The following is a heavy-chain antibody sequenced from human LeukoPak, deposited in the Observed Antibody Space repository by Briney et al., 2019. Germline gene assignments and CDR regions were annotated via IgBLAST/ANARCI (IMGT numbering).Heavy chain of an antibody. CDR2: IKEDGSEK. D-gene: IGHD6-13*01. CDR3: ARVRGIAAAGTASIYFDY. Sequence: GGSLRLSCAASGFTFSSYWMSWVRQAPGKGLEWVANIKEDGSEKYYVDSVKGRFTISRDNAKNSLYLQMNSLRAEDTAVYYCARVRGIAAAGTASIYFDYWGQGTLVTVSS. V-gene: IGHV3-7*01. CDR1: GFTFSSYW. J-gene: IGHJ4*02.